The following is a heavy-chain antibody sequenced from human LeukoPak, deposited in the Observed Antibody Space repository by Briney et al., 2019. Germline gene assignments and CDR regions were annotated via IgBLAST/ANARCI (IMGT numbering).Heavy chain of an antibody. CDR2: IYYSGST. Sequence: SETLSLTCTVSGGSISSSSYYWGWIRQPPGQGLEWIGRIYYSGSTYYNPSLKSRVTISVDTSKNQFSLKLSSVTAADTAVYYCARRPPYYYDSSGSPWEYWGQGTLVTVSS. V-gene: IGHV4-39*01. J-gene: IGHJ4*02. CDR1: GGSISSSSYY. D-gene: IGHD3-22*01. CDR3: ARRPPYYYDSSGSPWEY.